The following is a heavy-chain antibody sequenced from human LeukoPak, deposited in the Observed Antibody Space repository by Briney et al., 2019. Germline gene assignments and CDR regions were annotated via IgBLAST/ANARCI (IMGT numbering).Heavy chain of an antibody. CDR2: IRYDGSNK. V-gene: IGHV3-30*02. CDR3: ARDDFWSGYVDY. J-gene: IGHJ4*02. D-gene: IGHD3-3*01. CDR1: GFTFNTYA. Sequence: PGGSLRLSCAASGFTFNTYAMHWVRQAPGKGLEWVAFIRYDGSNKYYTDSVKGRFTISRDNSKNTLYLQMNSLRAEDTAVYYCARDDFWSGYVDYWGQGTLVTVSS.